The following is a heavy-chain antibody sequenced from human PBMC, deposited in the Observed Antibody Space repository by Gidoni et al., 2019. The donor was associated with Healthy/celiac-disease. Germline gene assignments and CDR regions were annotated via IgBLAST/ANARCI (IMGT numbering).Heavy chain of an antibody. D-gene: IGHD6-19*01. CDR3: AREAITYVYSSGWYGLDY. V-gene: IGHV3-30-3*01. Sequence: QVQLVESGGGVVQPGRSLRLSCAASGFTFSSYAMHWVRQAPGKGLEWVAVISYDGSNKYYADSVKGRFTISRDNSKNTLYLQMNSLRAEDTAVYYCAREAITYVYSSGWYGLDYWGQGTLVTVSS. J-gene: IGHJ4*02. CDR1: GFTFSSYA. CDR2: ISYDGSNK.